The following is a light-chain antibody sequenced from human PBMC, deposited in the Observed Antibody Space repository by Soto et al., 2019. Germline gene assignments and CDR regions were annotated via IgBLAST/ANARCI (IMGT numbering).Light chain of an antibody. CDR1: QSVSSNY. CDR2: GAS. V-gene: IGKV3-20*01. CDR3: QQYGGSPLIT. J-gene: IGKJ5*01. Sequence: VLTQSPGTLSLSPGERATPSCRAVQSVSSNYLAWYQQKPGQAPRLLIYGASRRATGIPDRFSGSGSGTDFSLTISRLEPEDCAVYYCQQYGGSPLITFGQGTRLEIK.